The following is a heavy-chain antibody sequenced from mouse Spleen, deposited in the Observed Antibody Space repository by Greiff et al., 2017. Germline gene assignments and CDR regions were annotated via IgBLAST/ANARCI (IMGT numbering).Heavy chain of an antibody. J-gene: IGHJ2*01. V-gene: IGHV1-69*01. CDR1: GYTFTSYW. CDR3: ARRMITTDY. Sequence: QVQLQQPGAELVMPGASVKLSCKASGYTFTSYWMHWVKQRPGQGLEWIGEIDPSDSYTNYNQKFKGKATLTVDKSSSTAYMQLSSLTSEDSAVYYCARRMITTDYWGQGTTLTVSS. CDR2: IDPSDSYT. D-gene: IGHD2-4*01.